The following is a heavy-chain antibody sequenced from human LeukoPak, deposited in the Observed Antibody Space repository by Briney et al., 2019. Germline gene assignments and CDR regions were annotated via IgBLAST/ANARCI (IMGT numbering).Heavy chain of an antibody. CDR1: GGTFSNYA. V-gene: IGHV1-69*06. CDR3: ASYGSGSYYTNWFDP. CDR2: IIPIFGTA. J-gene: IGHJ5*02. Sequence: SVKVSCKASGGTFSNYAISWVRQAPGQGLEWMGGIIPIFGTANYAQKFQGRVTITADKSTSTAYMELSSLRSEDTAVYYCASYGSGSYYTNWFDPWGQGTLVTVSS. D-gene: IGHD3-10*01.